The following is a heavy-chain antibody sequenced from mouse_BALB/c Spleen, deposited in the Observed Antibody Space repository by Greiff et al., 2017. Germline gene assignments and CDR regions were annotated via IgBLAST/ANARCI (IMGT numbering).Heavy chain of an antibody. Sequence: EVKVEESGGGLVKPGGSLKLSCAASGFTFSSYTMSWVRQTPEKRLEWVATISSGGSYTYYPDSVKGRFTISRDNAKNTLYLQMSSLKSEDTAMYYCTRDSPIMDYWGQGTSVTVSS. CDR1: GFTFSSYT. D-gene: IGHD6-5*01. CDR3: TRDSPIMDY. CDR2: ISSGGSYT. J-gene: IGHJ4*01. V-gene: IGHV5-6-4*01.